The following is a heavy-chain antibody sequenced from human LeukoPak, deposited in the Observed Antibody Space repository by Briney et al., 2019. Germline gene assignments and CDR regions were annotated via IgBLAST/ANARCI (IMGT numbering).Heavy chain of an antibody. Sequence: SETLSLTCTVSGGSISSYYWSWIRQPAGQGLEWIGRIYTSGSTNYNPSLKSRVTMSVDTSKNQFSLKLSSVTAADTAVYYCARGTYHYDSSGSPFDYWGQGTLVTVSS. J-gene: IGHJ4*02. CDR2: IYTSGST. V-gene: IGHV4-4*07. CDR1: GGSISSYY. D-gene: IGHD3-22*01. CDR3: ARGTYHYDSSGSPFDY.